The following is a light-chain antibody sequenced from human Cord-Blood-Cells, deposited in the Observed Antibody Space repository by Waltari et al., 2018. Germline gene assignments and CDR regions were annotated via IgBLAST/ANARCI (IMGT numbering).Light chain of an antibody. V-gene: IGLV2-14*01. CDR2: DVS. CDR1: SSDVGGYNY. CDR3: SYSTSSSTWV. Sequence: QSALTQPASVSGSPGQSITISCTGTSSDVGGYNYVSWYQQHPGKAPKLMIYDVSKRPSGVSNRFSGSKSGNTAFLTISGLQAEDEAAYYCSYSTSSSTWVFGGGTKLTVL. J-gene: IGLJ3*02.